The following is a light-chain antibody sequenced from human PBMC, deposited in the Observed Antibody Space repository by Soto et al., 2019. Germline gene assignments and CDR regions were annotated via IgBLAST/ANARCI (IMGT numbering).Light chain of an antibody. CDR3: QHHNTDLT. CDR1: QSIGTW. Sequence: EIQMTQSPATLSASVGERVTITCRASQSIGTWLAWYQQKPGKAPKLLIYQASSLESGVPSRFSGSGSGTEFTLSISCLQPDDLAPYYCQHHNTDLTFGGGTKVEI. CDR2: QAS. J-gene: IGKJ4*01. V-gene: IGKV1-5*03.